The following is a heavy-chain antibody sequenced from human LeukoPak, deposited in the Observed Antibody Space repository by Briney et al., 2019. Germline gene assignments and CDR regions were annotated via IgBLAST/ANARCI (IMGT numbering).Heavy chain of an antibody. D-gene: IGHD4-17*01. J-gene: IGHJ4*02. CDR3: AAQIYGDSADY. CDR2: ISYSGTT. V-gene: IGHV4-39*01. Sequence: PSETLSLTCTVSGGSFSSSSYYWGWIRQPPGKGLEYIGTISYSGTTYYNPSLKSRVTISLDRSKNQFSLKLTSVTAADTAVYYCAAQIYGDSADYWGQGTLVTVSS. CDR1: GGSFSSSSYY.